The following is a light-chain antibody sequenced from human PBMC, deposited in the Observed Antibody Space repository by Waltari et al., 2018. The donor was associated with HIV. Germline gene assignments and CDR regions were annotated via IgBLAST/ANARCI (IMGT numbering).Light chain of an antibody. J-gene: IGKJ2*01. Sequence: DTPITLTQSSVSSSVGDRVISTCRASKNINTWLAWYQQKPGKAPKLVIYATVNFQNGVPSRFSGSGSGTKFTISIINLQPEDFATYYCQQSKSCPYTFGQGTNVEIK. CDR3: QQSKSCPYT. V-gene: IGKV1D-12*01. CDR2: ATV. CDR1: KNINTW.